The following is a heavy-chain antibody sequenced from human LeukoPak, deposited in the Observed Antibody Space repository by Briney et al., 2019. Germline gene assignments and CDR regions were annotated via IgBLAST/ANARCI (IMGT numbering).Heavy chain of an antibody. V-gene: IGHV4-59*01. CDR3: ARAETDWFDP. Sequence: SETLSLTCTVSGGSISSYYWSWIRQPPGKGLEWIGYIYYSGSTNYNPSLKSRVTISVDASKNQFSLKLSSVTAADTAVYYCARAETDWFDPWGQGTLVTVSS. CDR2: IYYSGST. J-gene: IGHJ5*02. CDR1: GGSISSYY.